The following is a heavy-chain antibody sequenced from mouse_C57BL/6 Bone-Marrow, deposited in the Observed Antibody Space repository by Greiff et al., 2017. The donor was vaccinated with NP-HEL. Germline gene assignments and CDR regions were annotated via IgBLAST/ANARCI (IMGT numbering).Heavy chain of an antibody. Sequence: QVQLQQPGAELVKPGASVKMSCKASGYTFTSYWITWVKQRPGQGLEWIGDIYPGSGSTNYNEKFKGKATLTVDTSSSTAYMHLSSLTSEDSAVYCGARSSGADGYYPSYWGQGTTVTVSA. V-gene: IGHV1-55*01. J-gene: IGHJ3*01. CDR3: ARSSGADGYYPSY. D-gene: IGHD2-3*01. CDR2: IYPGSGST. CDR1: GYTFTSYW.